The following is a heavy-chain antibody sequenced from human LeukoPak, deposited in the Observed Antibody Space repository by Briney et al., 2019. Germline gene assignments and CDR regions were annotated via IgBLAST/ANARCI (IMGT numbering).Heavy chain of an antibody. Sequence: ASVTVSCKASGYTFTGYYIHWVRQAPGQGLEWMGWINPNSGDTNYAQKFQGRVTMTRDTSINTAYMELSRLRSDDTAVYYCARDIGSGSYYWGQGTLGTVSS. CDR2: INPNSGDT. J-gene: IGHJ4*02. CDR3: ARDIGSGSYY. CDR1: GYTFTGYY. V-gene: IGHV1-2*02. D-gene: IGHD3-10*01.